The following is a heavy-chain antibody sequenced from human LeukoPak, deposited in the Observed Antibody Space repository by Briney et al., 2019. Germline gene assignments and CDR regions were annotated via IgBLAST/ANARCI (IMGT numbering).Heavy chain of an antibody. V-gene: IGHV3-9*01. Sequence: GRSLRLSCAASGFTFDDYAIHWVRPPPGRGLEWVSGISWNSGSIGHAASVKGRFTISRDNAKNSLYLQMNSLRAEDTALYYCAKGPDYGNDYFDYWGQGTLVTVSS. J-gene: IGHJ4*02. CDR2: ISWNSGSI. CDR1: GFTFDDYA. D-gene: IGHD4-4*01. CDR3: AKGPDYGNDYFDY.